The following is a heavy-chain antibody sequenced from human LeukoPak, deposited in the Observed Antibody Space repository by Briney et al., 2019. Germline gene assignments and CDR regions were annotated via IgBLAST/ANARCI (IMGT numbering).Heavy chain of an antibody. V-gene: IGHV7-4-1*02. Sequence: ASVKVSCKASGYTFTSYAMNWVRQAPGQGLEWMGWINTNTGNPTYAQGFTGRFVFSLDTSVSTAYLQISSLKAEDTAVYYCARGRRGSGSGAYYYYYMDVWGKGTTVTVSS. CDR2: INTNTGNP. CDR1: GYTFTSYA. D-gene: IGHD5-12*01. J-gene: IGHJ6*03. CDR3: ARGRRGSGSGAYYYYYMDV.